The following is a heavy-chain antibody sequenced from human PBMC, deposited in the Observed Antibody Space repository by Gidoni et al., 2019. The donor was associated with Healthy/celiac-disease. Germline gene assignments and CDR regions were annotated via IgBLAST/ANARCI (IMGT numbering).Heavy chain of an antibody. Sequence: EVQLVESGGGLVKPGGSLRLSCAASGFTFSRYSMNWVRQAPGKGLEWVSSISSSSSYIYYADSVKGRFTISRDNAKNSLYLQMNSLRAEDTAVYYCARDQAYYYDSSGYYYGMDVWGQGTTVTVSS. J-gene: IGHJ6*02. CDR1: GFTFSRYS. CDR3: ARDQAYYYDSSGYYYGMDV. D-gene: IGHD3-22*01. V-gene: IGHV3-21*01. CDR2: ISSSSSYI.